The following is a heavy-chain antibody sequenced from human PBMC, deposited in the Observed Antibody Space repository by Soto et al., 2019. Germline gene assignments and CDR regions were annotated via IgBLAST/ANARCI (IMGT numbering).Heavy chain of an antibody. CDR2: IYPGDSDT. V-gene: IGHV5-51*01. CDR1: GYSFTSYW. J-gene: IGHJ6*02. Sequence: GESLKISCKGSGYSFTSYWIVWVRQMPGKGLEWMGIIYPGDSDTRYSPSFQGQVTISADKSISTAYLQWSSLKASDTAMYYCARTQYSSSPWYYYYGMDVWGQGTTVTVSS. D-gene: IGHD6-13*01. CDR3: ARTQYSSSPWYYYYGMDV.